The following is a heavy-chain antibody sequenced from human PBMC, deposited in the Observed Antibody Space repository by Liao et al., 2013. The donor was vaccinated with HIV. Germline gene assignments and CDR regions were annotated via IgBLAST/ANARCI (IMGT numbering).Heavy chain of an antibody. D-gene: IGHD6-13*01. CDR1: GGSISGKTYH. J-gene: IGHJ4*02. V-gene: IGHV4-39*02. Sequence: QLQLQESGPGLVKPSETLSLACTVSGGSISGKTYHWGWIRQPPGKGLEWIGSIYYSGSTYYNPSLRSRVTISIDTSNNHFSLRLSSVTAADTAVYYCARSRRYYFDYWGQGTLVTVSS. CDR2: IYYSGST. CDR3: ARSRRYYFDY.